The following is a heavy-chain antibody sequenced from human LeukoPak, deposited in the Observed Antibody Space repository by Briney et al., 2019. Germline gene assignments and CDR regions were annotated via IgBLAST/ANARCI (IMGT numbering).Heavy chain of an antibody. J-gene: IGHJ5*02. D-gene: IGHD2-2*01. CDR3: ARDTSEDIAVVPAAIGWFDP. Sequence: SETLSLTCTVSGGSISSYYWSWIRQPPGKGLEWIGYIYYSGSTNYNPSLKSRVTISVDTSKNQFSLKLSSVTAADTAVYYCARDTSEDIAVVPAAIGWFDPWGQGTLVTVSS. CDR2: IYYSGST. V-gene: IGHV4-59*01. CDR1: GGSISSYY.